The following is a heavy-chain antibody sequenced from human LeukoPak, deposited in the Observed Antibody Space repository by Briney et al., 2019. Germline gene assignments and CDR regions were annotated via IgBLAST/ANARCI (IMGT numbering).Heavy chain of an antibody. CDR3: ARGGYDFVYYYYGMDV. J-gene: IGHJ6*02. V-gene: IGHV1-2*06. CDR1: GYTFTCYY. Sequence: ASVKVSCKAAGYTFTCYYMQWVRQAAGQGLEGMGRINPNSGGTNYAQKFQGRVTMSRDTSISTAYMELSRLRSDDTAVYYCARGGYDFVYYYYGMDVWGQGTTVTVSS. D-gene: IGHD3-3*01. CDR2: INPNSGGT.